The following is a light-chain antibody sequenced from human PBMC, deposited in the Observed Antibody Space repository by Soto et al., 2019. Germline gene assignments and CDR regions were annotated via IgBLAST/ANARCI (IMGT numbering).Light chain of an antibody. Sequence: DIQMTQSPSTLPGPAEARVTITSRASRILNSYLAWYQQKPGKAPKLLIYRASNLESGVPSRFSGSGSGTEFSLTISSLQPDDFATYYCQQHNSYPLTFGGGTKVEIK. CDR1: RILNSY. V-gene: IGKV1-5*03. J-gene: IGKJ4*01. CDR2: RAS. CDR3: QQHNSYPLT.